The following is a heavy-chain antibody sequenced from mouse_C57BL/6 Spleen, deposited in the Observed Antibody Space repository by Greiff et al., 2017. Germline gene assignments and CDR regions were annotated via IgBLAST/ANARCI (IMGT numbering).Heavy chain of an antibody. Sequence: QVQLQQPGAELVMPGASVKLSCKASGYTFTSYWMHWVKQRPGQGLEWIGEIDPSDSYTNYNQKFKGKSTLTVDKSSSTAYMQLSSLTSEDSAVYYCARWDYDLWYFDVWGTGTTVTVSS. CDR1: GYTFTSYW. D-gene: IGHD2-4*01. CDR3: ARWDYDLWYFDV. J-gene: IGHJ1*03. CDR2: IDPSDSYT. V-gene: IGHV1-69*01.